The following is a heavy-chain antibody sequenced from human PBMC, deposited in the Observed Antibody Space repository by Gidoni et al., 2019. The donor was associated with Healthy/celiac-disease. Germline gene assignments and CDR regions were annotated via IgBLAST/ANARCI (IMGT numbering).Heavy chain of an antibody. J-gene: IGHJ4*02. CDR1: GGSISSSSYY. Sequence: QLQLQESGPGLVKPSETLSLTCTVSGGSISSSSYYWGWIRQPPGKGLEWIGSIYYSGSTYYNPSLKSRVTISVDTSKNQFSLKLSSVTAADTAVYYCARHQHRETYYYDSSGYLPDYWGQGTLVTVSS. CDR3: ARHQHRETYYYDSSGYLPDY. D-gene: IGHD3-22*01. V-gene: IGHV4-39*01. CDR2: IYYSGST.